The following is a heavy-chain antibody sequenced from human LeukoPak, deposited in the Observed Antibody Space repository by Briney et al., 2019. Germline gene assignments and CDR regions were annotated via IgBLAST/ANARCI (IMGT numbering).Heavy chain of an antibody. Sequence: SGGSLRLSCAASGFTFSSYSMNWVRQAPGKGLEWVSSISSSSGYIYYADSVKGRFTISRDNARNSVYLQMNSLRVEDTAVYYCARDPVEWEQLLDYWGQGTLVTVSS. D-gene: IGHD1-26*01. J-gene: IGHJ4*02. CDR1: GFTFSSYS. V-gene: IGHV3-21*01. CDR2: ISSSSGYI. CDR3: ARDPVEWEQLLDY.